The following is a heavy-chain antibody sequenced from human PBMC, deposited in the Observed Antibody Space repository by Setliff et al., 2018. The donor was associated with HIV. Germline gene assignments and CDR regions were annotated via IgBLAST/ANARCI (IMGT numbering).Heavy chain of an antibody. CDR3: AREIWGQVAHVPYGMDV. CDR2: FYTSGST. V-gene: IGHV4-4*07. D-gene: IGHD5-12*01. Sequence: SETLSLTCTVSGGSISSYYWSWIRQPAGKGLEWIGRFYTSGSTNYNPSFKSRVTMSVDTSKNQFSLKVRYVTAADTAIYYCAREIWGQVAHVPYGMDVWGQGTTVTSP. CDR1: GGSISSYY. J-gene: IGHJ6*02.